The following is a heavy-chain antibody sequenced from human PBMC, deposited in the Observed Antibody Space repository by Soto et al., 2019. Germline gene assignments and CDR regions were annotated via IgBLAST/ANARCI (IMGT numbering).Heavy chain of an antibody. CDR3: ARDRDYDFWSGYWAGMSYYGMDV. Sequence: GGSLRLSCAASGFTFSSYAMHWVRQAPGKGLEWVAVISYDGSNKYYADSVKGRFTISRDNSKNTLYLQMNSLRAEDTAVYYCARDRDYDFWSGYWAGMSYYGMDVWGQGTTVT. V-gene: IGHV3-30-3*01. D-gene: IGHD3-3*01. CDR2: ISYDGSNK. CDR1: GFTFSSYA. J-gene: IGHJ6*02.